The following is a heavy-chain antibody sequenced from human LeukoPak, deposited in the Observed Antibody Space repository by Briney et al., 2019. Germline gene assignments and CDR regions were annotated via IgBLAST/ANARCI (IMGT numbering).Heavy chain of an antibody. D-gene: IGHD6-13*01. V-gene: IGHV4-4*02. CDR2: IYHSGST. Sequence: NTSGTLSLTCAVSGGSISSSNWWSWVRLPPGKGLGWIGEIYHSGSTNYNPSLKSRVTISVDKSKNQFSLKLSSVTAADTAVYYCASGGIAAAGAEYFHHWGQGTLVTVSS. J-gene: IGHJ1*01. CDR1: GGSISSSNW. CDR3: ASGGIAAAGAEYFHH.